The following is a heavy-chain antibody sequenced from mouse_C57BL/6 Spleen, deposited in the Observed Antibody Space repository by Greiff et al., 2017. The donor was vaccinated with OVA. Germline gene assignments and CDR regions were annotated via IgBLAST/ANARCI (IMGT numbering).Heavy chain of an antibody. J-gene: IGHJ4*01. V-gene: IGHV1-54*01. CDR1: GYAFTNYL. D-gene: IGHD2-1*01. Sequence: QVQLKQSGAELVRPGTSVKVSCKASGYAFTNYLIEWVKQRPGQGLEWIGVINPGSGGTNYNEKFKGKATLTADKSSSTAYMQLSSLTSEDSAVYFCARSGLLLYAMDYWGQGTSVTVSS. CDR2: INPGSGGT. CDR3: ARSGLLLYAMDY.